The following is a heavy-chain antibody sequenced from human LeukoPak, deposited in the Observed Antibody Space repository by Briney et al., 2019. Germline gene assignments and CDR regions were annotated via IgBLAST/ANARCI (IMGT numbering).Heavy chain of an antibody. CDR2: IIPILGIP. J-gene: IGHJ4*02. V-gene: IGHV1-69*04. CDR1: GGTFSRYA. Sequence: WSSVRVSCTTSGGTFSRYAISWVRQAPGHGLEWMGRIIPILGIPDYAQKFQGRVTITADKSTSTAYMELRSLRSEDTAVYYCARDRLGDEVDCSGGTCHNNTFDYWGQGTLVTVSS. CDR3: ARDRLGDEVDCSGGTCHNNTFDY. D-gene: IGHD2-15*01.